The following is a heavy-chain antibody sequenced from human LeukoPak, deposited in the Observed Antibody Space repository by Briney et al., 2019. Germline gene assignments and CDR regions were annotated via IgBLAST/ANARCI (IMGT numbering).Heavy chain of an antibody. Sequence: GGSLRLSCAASKFTFSSYWMSWVRQAPGKGLKWVAYMNQLGNEKNYLDSVKGRFTISRDNAKNSLYLQMTSLRAEDTAVYYCVRDNSRGQSLGVIYWGQGSLVTVSS. CDR2: MNQLGNEK. J-gene: IGHJ4*02. CDR3: VRDNSRGQSLGVIY. D-gene: IGHD3-22*01. V-gene: IGHV3-7*01. CDR1: KFTFSSYW.